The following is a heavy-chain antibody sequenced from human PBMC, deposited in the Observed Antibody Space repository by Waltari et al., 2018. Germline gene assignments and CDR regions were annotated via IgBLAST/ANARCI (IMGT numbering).Heavy chain of an antibody. CDR1: GGSISSYY. CDR2: IYYSGST. J-gene: IGHJ1*01. Sequence: QVQLQESGPGLVKPSETLSLTCTVSGGSISSYYWSWIRQPPGKGLEWIGYIYYSGSTNYNPSLKSRVTISVDTSKNQFSLKLSSVTAADTAVYYCARRGVVVAATMNFQHWGQGTLVTVSS. CDR3: ARRGVVVAATMNFQH. V-gene: IGHV4-59*01. D-gene: IGHD2-15*01.